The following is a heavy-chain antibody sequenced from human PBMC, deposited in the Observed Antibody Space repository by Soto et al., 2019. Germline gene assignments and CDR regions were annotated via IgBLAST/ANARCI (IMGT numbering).Heavy chain of an antibody. CDR1: GFTFRDYY. Sequence: GGSLRLSCAASGFTFRDYYASWIRQAQAKGLDWVSYIQISSTTINYADSVKGRFATSRNNAKKSLLLQMNSLRAEDTAVYYCARAVNWNEFDPWGQGTLVTVSS. CDR3: ARAVNWNEFDP. D-gene: IGHD1-1*01. J-gene: IGHJ5*01. V-gene: IGHV3-11*01. CDR2: IQISSTTI.